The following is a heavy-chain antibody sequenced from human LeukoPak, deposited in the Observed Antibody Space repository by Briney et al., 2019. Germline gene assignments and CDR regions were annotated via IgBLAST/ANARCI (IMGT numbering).Heavy chain of an antibody. CDR1: GFTFSSYS. D-gene: IGHD3-10*01. Sequence: GGSLRLSCAASGFTFSSYSMNWVRQAPGKGLEWVSSISSSSSYIYYADSVKGRFTISRDNAKNSLYLQMNSLRAEDTAVYYRARGDRNYYGSGSYYNLIDYWGQGTLVTVSS. J-gene: IGHJ4*02. CDR3: ARGDRNYYGSGSYYNLIDY. CDR2: ISSSSSYI. V-gene: IGHV3-21*01.